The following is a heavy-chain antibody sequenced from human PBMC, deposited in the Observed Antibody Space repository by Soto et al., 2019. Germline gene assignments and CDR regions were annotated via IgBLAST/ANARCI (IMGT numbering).Heavy chain of an antibody. Sequence: QVQLVQSGAAVKKPGASVKVSCKASGYTFTNYGISWVRQAPGQGLEWVGWISVSTGTRNYAQKFQDRLTMATDTSTSTAYMELQSLRSDDSAVYYCARDERWIMDYWGQGTPVTVSS. J-gene: IGHJ4*02. CDR3: ARDERWIMDY. CDR2: ISVSTGTR. V-gene: IGHV1-18*01. D-gene: IGHD5-12*01. CDR1: GYTFTNYG.